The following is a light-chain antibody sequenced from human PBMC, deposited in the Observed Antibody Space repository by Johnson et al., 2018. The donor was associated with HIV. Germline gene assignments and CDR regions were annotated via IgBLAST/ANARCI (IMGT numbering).Light chain of an antibody. Sequence: QSVLTQPPSVSAAPGQKVIISCSGSSSNIGNNYVSWYQQLPGTAPKLLIYENNKRPSGIPDRFSGSKSGTSATLGITGLQTGDEADYSCGTWDSRGEVFGTGTKVTVL. J-gene: IGLJ1*01. CDR2: ENN. V-gene: IGLV1-51*02. CDR3: GTWDSRGEV. CDR1: SSNIGNNY.